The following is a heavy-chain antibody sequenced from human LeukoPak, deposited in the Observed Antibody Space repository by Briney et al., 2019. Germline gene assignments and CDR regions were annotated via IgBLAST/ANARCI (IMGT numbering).Heavy chain of an antibody. CDR1: GFTFSSYN. CDR2: ISTSSSYI. J-gene: IGHJ4*02. D-gene: IGHD3-22*01. CDR3: AKDTHYYDSSGYLIDYFDY. Sequence: PGGSLRLSCAASGFTFSSYNLNWVRQAPGKGLEWVSSISTSSSYIYYADSVKGRFTISRDNAKNSLYLQMNSLRAEDTAVYYCAKDTHYYDSSGYLIDYFDYWGQGTLVTVSS. V-gene: IGHV3-21*01.